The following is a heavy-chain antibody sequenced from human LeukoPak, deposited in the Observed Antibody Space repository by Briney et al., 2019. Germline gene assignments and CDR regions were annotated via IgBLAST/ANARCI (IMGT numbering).Heavy chain of an antibody. V-gene: IGHV3-74*01. Sequence: GGSLRPSCAASGFTFSSYWMHWVRQAPGKGLVWVSRINSDGSNRSYADSVKGRFTISRDNAKNTLYLQMNSLRAEDTAVYYCARATGYCSGGSCYYWYFDLWGRGTLVTVSS. J-gene: IGHJ2*01. CDR1: GFTFSSYW. D-gene: IGHD2-15*01. CDR2: INSDGSNR. CDR3: ARATGYCSGGSCYYWYFDL.